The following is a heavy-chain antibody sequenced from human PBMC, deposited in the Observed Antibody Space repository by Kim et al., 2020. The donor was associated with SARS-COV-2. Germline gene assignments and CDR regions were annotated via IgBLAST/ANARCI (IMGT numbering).Heavy chain of an antibody. CDR3: ARLSYYDSSGYRPPDWYFDL. V-gene: IGHV1-69*13. CDR1: GGTFSSYA. D-gene: IGHD3-22*01. CDR2: IIPIFGTA. J-gene: IGHJ2*01. Sequence: SVKVSCKASGGTFSSYAISWVRQAPGQGLEWMGGIIPIFGTANYAQKFQGRVTITADESTSTAYMELSSLRSEDTAVYYCARLSYYDSSGYRPPDWYFDLWGRGTLVTVSS.